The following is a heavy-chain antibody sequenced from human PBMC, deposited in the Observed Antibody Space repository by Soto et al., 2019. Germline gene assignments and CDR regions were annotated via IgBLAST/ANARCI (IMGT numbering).Heavy chain of an antibody. J-gene: IGHJ5*02. CDR1: GFTFTTFG. CDR3: AKGPENWDDSNWYDP. V-gene: IGHV3-30*18. CDR2: ITYDGSKK. Sequence: QVQWVESGGCVVQPGRSLRLYCAASGFTFTTFGIHWVLQAPGKGLECVAVITYDGSKKYSDYVKGRFTISRDTSEHVFYLQRHSLRTDDTADYYCAKGPENWDDSNWYDPWGQGTLVTVSS. D-gene: IGHD3-16*01.